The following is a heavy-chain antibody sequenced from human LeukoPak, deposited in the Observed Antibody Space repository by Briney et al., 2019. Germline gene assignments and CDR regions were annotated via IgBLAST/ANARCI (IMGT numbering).Heavy chain of an antibody. D-gene: IGHD3-10*01. Sequence: SETLSLTCAVYGGSFSGYYWSWIRQPPGKGLEWIGEINHSGSTNYNPSLKSRVTISVDTSKNQFSLKLSPVTAADTAVYYCAKSHLYGSGSYRWFDPWGQGTLVTVSS. CDR1: GGSFSGYY. CDR3: AKSHLYGSGSYRWFDP. CDR2: INHSGST. J-gene: IGHJ5*02. V-gene: IGHV4-34*01.